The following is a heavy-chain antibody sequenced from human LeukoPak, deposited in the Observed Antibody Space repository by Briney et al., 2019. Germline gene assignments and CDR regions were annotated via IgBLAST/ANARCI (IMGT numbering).Heavy chain of an antibody. CDR2: IYYSGST. CDR3: ARHPIYCSGGSCYPNWFDP. J-gene: IGHJ5*02. Sequence: SETLSLTCTVSGGSISSRNYYWGWIRQPPGKGLEWIGYIYYSGSTNYNPSLKSRVTISVDTSKNQFSLKLSSVTAADTAVYYCARHPIYCSGGSCYPNWFDPWGQGTLVTVSS. CDR1: GGSISSRNYY. D-gene: IGHD2-15*01. V-gene: IGHV4-61*05.